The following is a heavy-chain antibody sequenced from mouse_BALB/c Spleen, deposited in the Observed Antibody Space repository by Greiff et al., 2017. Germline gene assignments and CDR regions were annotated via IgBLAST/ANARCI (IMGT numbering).Heavy chain of an antibody. CDR1: GFTFSSFG. CDR3: ARSTYGNYVPPWYFDV. Sequence: EVQLVESGGGLVQPGGSRKLSCAASGFTFSSFGMHWVRQAPEKGLEWVAYISSGSSTIYYADTVKGRFTISRDNPKNTLFLQMTSLRSEDTAMYYCARSTYGNYVPPWYFDVWGAGTTVTVSS. D-gene: IGHD2-1*01. CDR2: ISSGSSTI. J-gene: IGHJ1*01. V-gene: IGHV5-17*02.